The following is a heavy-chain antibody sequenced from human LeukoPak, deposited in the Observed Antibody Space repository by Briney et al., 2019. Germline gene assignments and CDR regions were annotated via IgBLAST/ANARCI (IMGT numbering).Heavy chain of an antibody. CDR3: AREDYGSRGGMDV. CDR1: GGSISNSYYY. CDR2: IYYSGTT. Sequence: PSETLSLTCTVSGGSISNSYYYWGWTRQPPGEALEWIGSIYYSGTTYYKPSLKSRVTISVDTSKNQFSLKLSSVTAADTAVYYCAREDYGSRGGMDVWGQGTTVTVSS. D-gene: IGHD4-17*01. V-gene: IGHV4-39*02. J-gene: IGHJ6*02.